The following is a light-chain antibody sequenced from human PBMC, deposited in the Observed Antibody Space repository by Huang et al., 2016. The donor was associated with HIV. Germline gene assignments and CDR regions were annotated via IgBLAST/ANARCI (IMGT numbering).Light chain of an antibody. CDR1: QSSSSY. J-gene: IGKJ1*01. V-gene: IGKV3-11*01. CDR3: QQRSNWPPEGT. Sequence: EIVLTQSPATLSLSPGERATLSCRASQSSSSYLAWYQQKPGQAPRLLIYDASNRATGVPARFSGSGSGTDCTLTISSLEPEDFAVYYCQQRSNWPPEGTFGQGTKVEIK. CDR2: DAS.